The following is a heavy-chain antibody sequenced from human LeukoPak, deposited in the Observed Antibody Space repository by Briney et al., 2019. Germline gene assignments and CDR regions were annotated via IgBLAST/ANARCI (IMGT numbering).Heavy chain of an antibody. J-gene: IGHJ5*02. CDR2: INPSGGST. Sequence: ASVKVSCKAPGYTFTSYYMHWVRQAPGQGLEWMGIINPSGGSTSYAQKFQGRVTMTRDTSTSTVYMELSSLRSEDTAVYYCARDSGRIAVAGNWFDPWGQGTLVTVSS. CDR1: GYTFTSYY. CDR3: ARDSGRIAVAGNWFDP. D-gene: IGHD6-19*01. V-gene: IGHV1-46*01.